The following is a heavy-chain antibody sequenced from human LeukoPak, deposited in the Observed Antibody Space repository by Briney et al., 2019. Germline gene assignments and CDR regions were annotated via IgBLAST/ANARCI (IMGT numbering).Heavy chain of an antibody. J-gene: IGHJ4*01. CDR1: GFSFSNSW. CDR3: AREGDGYNYPWDFDY. D-gene: IGHD5-24*01. Sequence: SWGSLRLSCSASGFSFSNSWMTWVRQAPGKGLEWVSSISSSSSYIYYADSVKGRFTISRDNAKNSLYLQMNSLRAEDTAVYYCAREGDGYNYPWDFDYWGQGNLVTVSS. CDR2: ISSSSSYI. V-gene: IGHV3-21*01.